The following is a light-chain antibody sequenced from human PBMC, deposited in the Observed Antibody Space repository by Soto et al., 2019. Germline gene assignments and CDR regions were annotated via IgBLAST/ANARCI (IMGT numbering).Light chain of an antibody. CDR2: DAS. CDR1: QSVSSY. Sequence: EIVLTQSPATLSLSPGERATLSCRASQSVSSYLVWYQQKPGQAPSLLIYDASNRATGIPARFSGSGSGTDFTLTISSLEPEDFAVYYCQQRSNLPLTFGGGTKVEIK. J-gene: IGKJ4*01. CDR3: QQRSNLPLT. V-gene: IGKV3-11*01.